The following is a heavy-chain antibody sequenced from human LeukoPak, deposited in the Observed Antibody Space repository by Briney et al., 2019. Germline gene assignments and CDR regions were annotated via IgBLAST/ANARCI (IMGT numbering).Heavy chain of an antibody. CDR1: GFTFSSYE. D-gene: IGHD6-19*01. J-gene: IGHJ5*02. V-gene: IGHV3-48*03. CDR2: ISSDGTTT. Sequence: GGSLRLSCAASGFTFSSYEMNWVRQAPGKGLEWISYISSDGTTTYYADPVKGRFTISRDNAKNSLSLQMNSLRAEDTAVYYCAREGGSGWNWFDPWGQGTAVTVSS. CDR3: AREGGSGWNWFDP.